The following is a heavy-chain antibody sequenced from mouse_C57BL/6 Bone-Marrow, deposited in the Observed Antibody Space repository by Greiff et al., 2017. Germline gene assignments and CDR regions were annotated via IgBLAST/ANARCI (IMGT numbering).Heavy chain of an antibody. V-gene: IGHV1-59*01. Sequence: QVQLQRPGAELVRPGTSVKLSCKASGYTFTSYWMHWVKQRPGQGLEWIGVIDPSDSYTNYNQKFKGKATLTVDTSSSTAYMQLSSLTSEDSAVYYCARSFDYGSSLYAMDYWGQGTSVTVSS. CDR1: GYTFTSYW. D-gene: IGHD1-1*01. CDR2: IDPSDSYT. CDR3: ARSFDYGSSLYAMDY. J-gene: IGHJ4*01.